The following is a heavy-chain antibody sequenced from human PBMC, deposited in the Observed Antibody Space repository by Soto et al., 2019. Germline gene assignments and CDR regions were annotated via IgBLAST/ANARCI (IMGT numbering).Heavy chain of an antibody. CDR2: VSSYNGNT. Sequence: QVQLVQSGPEVKKPGASVTVSCKTSGYTFTDHGIDWVRQAPGQGLEWVGWVSSYNGNTNYAYNLKDRVIMTTDASTSTAYMELRGLRSDDTAVYYCAREVEGSYSPADFWGQGTPVXVSS. CDR1: GYTFTDHG. V-gene: IGHV1-18*01. D-gene: IGHD3-10*01. J-gene: IGHJ4*02. CDR3: AREVEGSYSPADF.